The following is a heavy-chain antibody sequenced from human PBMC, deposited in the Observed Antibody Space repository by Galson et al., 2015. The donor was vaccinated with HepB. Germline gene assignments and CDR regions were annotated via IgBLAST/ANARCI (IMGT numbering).Heavy chain of an antibody. D-gene: IGHD3-16*01. CDR3: ARGLKVSFY. CDR2: ITPSGGNT. V-gene: IGHV1-46*01. CDR1: GYTFTSYY. Sequence: SCKASGYTFTSYYIHWVRQAPGQGLEWMGIITPSGGNTNYIQKFQGRVTMTRDTSTSTVYMELSSLKSEDTAVYYCARGLKVSFYWGQGTLVTVSS. J-gene: IGHJ4*02.